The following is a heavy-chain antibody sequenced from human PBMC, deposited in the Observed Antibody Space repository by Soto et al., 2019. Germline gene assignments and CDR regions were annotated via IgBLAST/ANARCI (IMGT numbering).Heavy chain of an antibody. CDR2: INLDGTKT. D-gene: IGHD2-8*02. V-gene: IGHV3-74*01. Sequence: EVQLVEAGGGLVRPGGSLKLSCAASGFMFGAHWMHWVRQGPDKGLVFVARINLDGTKTNYADFVEGRFTISRDNAKKTLYLETNSLRGDDTAVYFCARELVHGYLDLWGQGDLVTVSS. CDR1: GFMFGAHW. J-gene: IGHJ5*02. CDR3: ARELVHGYLDL.